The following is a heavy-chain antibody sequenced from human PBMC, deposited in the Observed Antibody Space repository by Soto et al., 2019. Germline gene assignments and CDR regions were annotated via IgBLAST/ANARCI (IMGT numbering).Heavy chain of an antibody. D-gene: IGHD3-10*01. CDR2: IYYSGST. CDR1: GGSISSSSYY. V-gene: IGHV4-39*01. J-gene: IGHJ4*02. Sequence: QLQLQESGPGLVKPSETLSLTGTVSGGSISSSSYYWGWVRQPPGKGLEWIGSIYYSGSTYYNPALKSRVTISVDTSKNQFSLKLTHVTAADTAVYYCASLPDWGSVNSWGQGTLVTVSS. CDR3: ASLPDWGSVNS.